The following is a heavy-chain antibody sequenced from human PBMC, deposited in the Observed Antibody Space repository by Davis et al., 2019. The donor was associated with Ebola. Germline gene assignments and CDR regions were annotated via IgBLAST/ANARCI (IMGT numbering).Heavy chain of an antibody. CDR3: ARDKRSSWYGGMDV. CDR1: GFTLSDYY. CDR2: IRSSDTTI. J-gene: IGHJ6*02. V-gene: IGHV3-11*01. D-gene: IGHD6-19*01. Sequence: GESLKISCAAPGFTLSDYYMSWIRQAPGKGLEWVSSIRSSDTTIYYSDPVKGRFTVSRDNAKNSLYLQMNSLRAEDTAVYYCARDKRSSWYGGMDVWGQGTTVTVSS.